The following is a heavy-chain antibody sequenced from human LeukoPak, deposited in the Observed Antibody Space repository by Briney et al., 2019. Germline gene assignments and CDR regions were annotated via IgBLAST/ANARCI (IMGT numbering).Heavy chain of an antibody. Sequence: GGSLRLSCAASGFTFSDYYMSWIRQAPGKGLEWVSYISSSGSTIYYADSVKGRFTISRDNAKNSLYLQMNSLRAEDTAVYYCASLGGAPSPAEPMDVWGEGTTVTISS. V-gene: IGHV3-11*01. J-gene: IGHJ6*03. CDR1: GFTFSDYY. D-gene: IGHD1-14*01. CDR3: ASLGGAPSPAEPMDV. CDR2: ISSSGSTI.